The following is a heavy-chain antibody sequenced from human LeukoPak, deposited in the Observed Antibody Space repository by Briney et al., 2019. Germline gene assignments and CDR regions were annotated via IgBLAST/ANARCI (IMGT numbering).Heavy chain of an antibody. CDR2: MNPNSGNT. D-gene: IGHD2-2*02. V-gene: IGHV1-8*01. Sequence: ASVKVSCKASGYTFTSYDINWVRQATGQGLEWMGWMNPNSGNTGYAPKFQGRVTMTEDTSTDTAYMELSSLRSEDTAVYYCATTLYCSSTSCYSYYYYMDVWGKGTTVTVSS. CDR3: ATTLYCSSTSCYSYYYYMDV. J-gene: IGHJ6*03. CDR1: GYTFTSYD.